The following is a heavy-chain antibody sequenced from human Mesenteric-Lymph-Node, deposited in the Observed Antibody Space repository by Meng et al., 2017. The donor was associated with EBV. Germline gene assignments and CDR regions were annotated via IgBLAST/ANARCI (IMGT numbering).Heavy chain of an antibody. V-gene: IGHV4-30-4*01. CDR2: IYYTGTT. CDR1: GDSISNGGYY. D-gene: IGHD3-22*01. J-gene: IGHJ4*02. CDR3: ARAQYFYDTSGYDY. Sequence: QVQLQESGPGLVKPSQTLSLTCAVPGDSISNGGYYWSLIRQPPGEGLEWIGYIYYTGTTYYNASLKSRVTISVDTSKNQFSLKLSSVTAADTAVYYCARAQYFYDTSGYDYWGQGTLVTVSS.